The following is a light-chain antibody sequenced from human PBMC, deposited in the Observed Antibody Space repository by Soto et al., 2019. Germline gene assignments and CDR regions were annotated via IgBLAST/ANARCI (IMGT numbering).Light chain of an antibody. V-gene: IGLV2-23*02. CDR2: EVS. Sequence: QSALTQPASVSGSPGQSITISCTGTSSDVGSYNLVSWYEQHPGKPPKLMIYEVSKRPSGVSNRFSGPKSGNTASLTISGLQAEDEGDYYCCSYAGSSPWVFGGGTKPTVL. CDR3: CSYAGSSPWV. CDR1: SSDVGSYNL. J-gene: IGLJ3*02.